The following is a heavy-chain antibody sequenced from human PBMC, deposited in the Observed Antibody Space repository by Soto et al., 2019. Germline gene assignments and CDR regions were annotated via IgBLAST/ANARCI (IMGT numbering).Heavy chain of an antibody. CDR1: GFTFSNEA. CDR3: AKRNLMGAVVPFALYYFDH. D-gene: IGHD2-2*01. J-gene: IGHJ4*02. CDR2: ISGSGDST. V-gene: IGHV3-23*01. Sequence: EVQLLESGGGLVQPGGSLRLSCAASGFTFSNEAMSWVRQAPGKGLEWVSAISGSGDSTYYADSVKGRVTISRDNSKNPLYLQINRLRAVDTAVYYCAKRNLMGAVVPFALYYFDHWGQGTLVTVSS.